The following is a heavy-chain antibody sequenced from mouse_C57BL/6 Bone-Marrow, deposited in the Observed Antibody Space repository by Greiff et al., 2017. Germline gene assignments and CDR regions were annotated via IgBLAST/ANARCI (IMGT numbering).Heavy chain of an antibody. Sequence: VQLQQSGPELVKPGASVKISCKASGYTFTDYYMNWVKQSHGKSLEWIGDINPNNGGTSYNQKFKGKATLTVDKSSSTAYMELRSLTSEDSAVYYCARDDYDVVYYAMDYWGQGTSVTVSS. V-gene: IGHV1-26*01. J-gene: IGHJ4*01. CDR2: INPNNGGT. CDR3: ARDDYDVVYYAMDY. CDR1: GYTFTDYY. D-gene: IGHD2-4*01.